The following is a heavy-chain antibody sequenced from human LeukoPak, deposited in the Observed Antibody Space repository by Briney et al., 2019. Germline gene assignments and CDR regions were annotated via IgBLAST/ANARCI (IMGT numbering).Heavy chain of an antibody. V-gene: IGHV3-20*01. CDR2: INWNGGST. J-gene: IGHJ4*02. Sequence: PGQSLTLACPASGFTLADYGMSCDRQAQGNLREWVSGINWNGGSTGYADSVKGRFTISRDNAKNSLYLQMNSLRAEDTALYHCARGRELLLFDYWGQGTLVTVSS. CDR3: ARGRELLLFDY. D-gene: IGHD1-26*01. CDR1: GFTLADYG.